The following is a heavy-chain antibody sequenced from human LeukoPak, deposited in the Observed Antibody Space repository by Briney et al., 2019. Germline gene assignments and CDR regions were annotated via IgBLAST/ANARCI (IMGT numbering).Heavy chain of an antibody. CDR1: GYTVTSYY. CDR3: ASVYKYGMDV. Sequence: ASVKVSCTASGYTVTSYYMHWVRQAPGQGLEWMAIVNPSGSSSYAQKFQGRATLTRATSTNTVYMELSGLRSEDTAVYYCASVYKYGMDVWGQGTTVVVSS. V-gene: IGHV1-46*01. J-gene: IGHJ6*02. CDR2: VNPSGSS.